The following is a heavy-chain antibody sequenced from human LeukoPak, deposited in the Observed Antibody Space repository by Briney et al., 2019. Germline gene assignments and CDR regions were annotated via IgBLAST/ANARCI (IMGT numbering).Heavy chain of an antibody. CDR2: FNPKSGDT. Sequence: ASVKVSCKASGYTFTEYYMHWVRQAPRQGLEWVGWFNPKSGDTNYAREFQGRVTMTRDTSINTAYMDLSRLRSDDTAVYYCAREPKTTTSGFDIWGQGTLVTVSS. J-gene: IGHJ3*02. CDR3: AREPKTTTSGFDI. CDR1: GYTFTEYY. V-gene: IGHV1-2*02. D-gene: IGHD1-1*01.